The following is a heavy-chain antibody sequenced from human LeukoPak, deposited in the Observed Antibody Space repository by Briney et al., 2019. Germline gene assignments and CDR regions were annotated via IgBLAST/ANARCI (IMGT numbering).Heavy chain of an antibody. J-gene: IGHJ3*02. CDR2: IYYSGST. Sequence: SQTLSLTCTVSGGSISSGGYYWSWIRQHPGKGLEWIGYIYYSGSTYYNPSLKSRVTISVDTSKNQFSLKLSSVTAADTAVYYCARSYRGNLQAFDIWGQGTMVTVSS. CDR1: GGSISSGGYY. CDR3: ARSYRGNLQAFDI. D-gene: IGHD4-23*01. V-gene: IGHV4-31*03.